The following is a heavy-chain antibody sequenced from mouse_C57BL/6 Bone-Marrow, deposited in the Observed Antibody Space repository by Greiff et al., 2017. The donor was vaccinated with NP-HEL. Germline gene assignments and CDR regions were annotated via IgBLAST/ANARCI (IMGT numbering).Heavy chain of an antibody. CDR2: IDPENGDT. J-gene: IGHJ1*03. D-gene: IGHD1-1*01. Sequence: LQQSGAELVRPGASVKLSCTASGFNIKDDYMHWVKQRPEQGLEWIGWIDPENGDTEYASKFQGKATITADTSSNTAYLQLSSLTSEDTAVYYCTTNYYGSSYGYFDVWGTGTTVTVSS. V-gene: IGHV14-4*01. CDR1: GFNIKDDY. CDR3: TTNYYGSSYGYFDV.